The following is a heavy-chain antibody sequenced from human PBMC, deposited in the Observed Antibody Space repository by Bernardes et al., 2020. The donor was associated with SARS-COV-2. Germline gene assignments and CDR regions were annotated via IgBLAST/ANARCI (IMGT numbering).Heavy chain of an antibody. V-gene: IGHV4-59*01. Sequence: SETLSLTCTVSGGSISRYYWSWIRQPPGKGLEYIGYIYYSGSTNYNPSLKSRVTISVDTSKNQFSLKLNSVTAADTAVYYCARIYGGYDAFDIWGQGTKVTVSS. J-gene: IGHJ3*02. CDR2: IYYSGST. CDR1: GGSISRYY. D-gene: IGHD3-10*01. CDR3: ARIYGGYDAFDI.